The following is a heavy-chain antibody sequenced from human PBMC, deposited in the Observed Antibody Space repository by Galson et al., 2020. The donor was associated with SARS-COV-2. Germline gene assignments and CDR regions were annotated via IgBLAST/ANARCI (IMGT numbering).Heavy chain of an antibody. CDR1: GGSISSGGYS. D-gene: IGHD3-3*01. V-gene: IGHV4-30-2*01. J-gene: IGHJ6*02. CDR2: INQSGST. CDR3: AGERFLGFYYGMDV. Sequence: SETLSLTCAVSGGSISSGGYSWTWIRQPPGKGLEWIGFINQSGSTYYNPSLTSRVTISEDRSKDQFSLKLSSVTAADTAVYYCAGERFLGFYYGMDVWGQGTTVTVSS.